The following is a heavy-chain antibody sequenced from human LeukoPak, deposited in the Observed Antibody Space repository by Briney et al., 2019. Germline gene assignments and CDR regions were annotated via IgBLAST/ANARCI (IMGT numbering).Heavy chain of an antibody. J-gene: IGHJ4*02. V-gene: IGHV3-30*18. Sequence: PGGSLRLSCAASGFTFSSYGMHWVRQAPDKGLEWVAVVSYDGSNKYYTDSVKGRFTISRDNSKNTLYLQMNGLRGEDTAVYYCAKDVSGDYSFDYWGQGTLVTVSS. CDR1: GFTFSSYG. CDR3: AKDVSGDYSFDY. CDR2: VSYDGSNK. D-gene: IGHD4-17*01.